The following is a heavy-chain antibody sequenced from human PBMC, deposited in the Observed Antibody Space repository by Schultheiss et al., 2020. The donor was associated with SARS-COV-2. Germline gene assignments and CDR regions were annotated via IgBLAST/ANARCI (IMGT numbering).Heavy chain of an antibody. CDR1: GFTFSGSA. Sequence: GGSLRLSCAASGFTFSGSALHWVRQASGKGLEWVAVIWYDGSNKYYADSVKGRFTISRDNSKNTLYLQMNSLRAEDTAVYYCARARDIVLVGGMDVWGQGTTVTVSS. CDR3: ARARDIVLVGGMDV. J-gene: IGHJ6*02. CDR2: IWYDGSNK. V-gene: IGHV3-33*08. D-gene: IGHD2-8*02.